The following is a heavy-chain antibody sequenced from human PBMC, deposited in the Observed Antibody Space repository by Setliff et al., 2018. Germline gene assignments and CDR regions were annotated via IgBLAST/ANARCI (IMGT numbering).Heavy chain of an antibody. CDR3: ARGGEYCDGVSCFSYNWFFED. D-gene: IGHD2-21*01. CDR2: INVANGNT. V-gene: IGHV1-3*01. CDR1: GYIFTNYV. Sequence: AASVKVSCKASGYIFTNYVIQWVRQAPGQGLEWMGWINVANGNTRYSQKLQGRVTITMDTPATTVYMEVTSLRSEDTAVYYCARGGEYCDGVSCFSYNWFFEDWGHGTLVTVSS. J-gene: IGHJ4*01.